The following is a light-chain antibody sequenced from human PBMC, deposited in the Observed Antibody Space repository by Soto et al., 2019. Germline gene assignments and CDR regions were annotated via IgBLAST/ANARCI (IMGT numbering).Light chain of an antibody. Sequence: VLTQSPATLSLSPGERATLSCRASQSVSSYLAWYQQKPGQAPRLLIYGASNRATGIPSRFSGSGSGTDFTLTISRLEPEDFAVYYCQQYGSSYWTFGQGTKVDIK. V-gene: IGKV3-20*01. CDR1: QSVSSY. CDR3: QQYGSSYWT. J-gene: IGKJ1*01. CDR2: GAS.